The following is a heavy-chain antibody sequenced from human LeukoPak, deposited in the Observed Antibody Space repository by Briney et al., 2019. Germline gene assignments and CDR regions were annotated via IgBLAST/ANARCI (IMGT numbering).Heavy chain of an antibody. CDR1: GGAISSYY. Sequence: PETLSLTCSVSGGAISSYYWSWIRQPPGKGLEWIGFIYYSGSTNYNPSLKSRVTISVDTSKNQFSLKLSSVTAADTAVYYCARVGLLGNDFDIWGQGTMVTVSS. CDR3: ARVGLLGNDFDI. V-gene: IGHV4-59*01. CDR2: IYYSGST. J-gene: IGHJ3*02. D-gene: IGHD7-27*01.